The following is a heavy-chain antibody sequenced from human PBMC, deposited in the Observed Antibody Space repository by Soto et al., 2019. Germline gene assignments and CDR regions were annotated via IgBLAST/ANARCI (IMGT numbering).Heavy chain of an antibody. CDR1: GFPFGSHA. Sequence: GGSLRLSCAASGFPFGSHAMSWVRQAPGKGLEWVSLVIGNGGTTNYADAVKGRFTIARDNSQKTLYLQMNSLRAEDTAIYYCAKGKAHTLFGVDTLFDYWGQGTLVTVSS. D-gene: IGHD3-3*01. V-gene: IGHV3-23*01. J-gene: IGHJ4*02. CDR2: VIGNGGTT. CDR3: AKGKAHTLFGVDTLFDY.